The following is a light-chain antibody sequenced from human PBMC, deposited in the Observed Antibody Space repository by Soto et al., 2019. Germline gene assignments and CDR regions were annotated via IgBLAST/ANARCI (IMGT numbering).Light chain of an antibody. CDR1: QSISSDH. Sequence: EIVLTQSPGILSLSPVERATLACRASQSISSDHLAWYQQRPGQSPRLLIYGASSRTTGVPDRSSGSGSGTDFTLTISRLEPEDFAVYYCQHYRSAPFTFGPGTKVDIK. CDR3: QHYRSAPFT. V-gene: IGKV3-20*01. CDR2: GAS. J-gene: IGKJ3*01.